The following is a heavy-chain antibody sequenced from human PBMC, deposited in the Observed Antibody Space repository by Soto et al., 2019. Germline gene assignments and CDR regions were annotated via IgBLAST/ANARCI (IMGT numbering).Heavy chain of an antibody. D-gene: IGHD6-19*01. V-gene: IGHV1-8*01. CDR1: GYTFTSYD. J-gene: IGHJ6*03. Sequence: GASVKVSCKASGYTFTSYDINWVRQATGQGLEWMGWMNPNSGNTGYAQKFQGRVTMTRNTSISTAYMELSSLRSEDTAVYYCARAGIAVAGVYYYYYMDVWGKGTTVTSP. CDR2: MNPNSGNT. CDR3: ARAGIAVAGVYYYYYMDV.